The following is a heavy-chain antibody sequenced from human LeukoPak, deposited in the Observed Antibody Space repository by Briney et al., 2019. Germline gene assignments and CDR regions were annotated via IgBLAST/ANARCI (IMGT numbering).Heavy chain of an antibody. J-gene: IGHJ4*02. D-gene: IGHD2-21*02. V-gene: IGHV3-74*01. CDR3: ARFLMVTAGDY. CDR2: ITGDGSGA. Sequence: GGSLRLSCAASGFTFSGSWMHWVRQAPGKGLVWVSRITGDGSGATYADSVKGRFTISRDNAKNTVYLQMNSLRDEDTAVYYCARFLMVTAGDYWGQGTPVTVSS. CDR1: GFTFSGSW.